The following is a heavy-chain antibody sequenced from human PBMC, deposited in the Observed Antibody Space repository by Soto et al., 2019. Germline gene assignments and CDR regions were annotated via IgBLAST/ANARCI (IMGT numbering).Heavy chain of an antibody. Sequence: GGSLRLSCAASGFTFSSYAMSWVRQAPGKGLEWVSAISGSGGSTYYADSVKGRFTISRDNSKNTLYLQMNSLRAEDTAVYYCAKGSGTTVTTPYYYYYMDVWGKGTTVTVSS. CDR2: ISGSGGST. CDR3: AKGSGTTVTTPYYYYYMDV. D-gene: IGHD4-17*01. V-gene: IGHV3-23*01. J-gene: IGHJ6*03. CDR1: GFTFSSYA.